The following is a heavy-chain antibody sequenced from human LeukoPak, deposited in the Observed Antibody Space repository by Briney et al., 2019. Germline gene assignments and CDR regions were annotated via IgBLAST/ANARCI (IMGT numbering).Heavy chain of an antibody. D-gene: IGHD5-12*01. Sequence: GGSLRVSCAASGFTLRSDWMNWVRQAPGKGLEWVANINQDGSLKYYVDSVKGRFTISRDNAKNSLYLQMDSLRVEDTAMYYCAKDSGSGYDAPGYWGQGTLVTVSS. CDR1: GFTLRSDW. V-gene: IGHV3-7*01. J-gene: IGHJ4*02. CDR2: INQDGSLK. CDR3: AKDSGSGYDAPGY.